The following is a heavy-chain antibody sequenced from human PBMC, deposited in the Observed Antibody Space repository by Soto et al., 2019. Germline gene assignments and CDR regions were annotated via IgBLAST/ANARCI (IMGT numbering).Heavy chain of an antibody. CDR2: INHSGSP. CDR1: GGSFSGYY. V-gene: IGHV4-34*01. CDR3: ARRRAPASDLSS. J-gene: IGHJ5*02. D-gene: IGHD1-26*01. Sequence: QVQLQQWGAGLLKPSETLSLTCAVYGGSFSGYYWSWIRQPPGKGLEWIGEINHSGSPNYTPSLNGRVTRCVDTARNQVTLKRSSVAAADTAVYYCARRRAPASDLSSWGPGTLVTVSS.